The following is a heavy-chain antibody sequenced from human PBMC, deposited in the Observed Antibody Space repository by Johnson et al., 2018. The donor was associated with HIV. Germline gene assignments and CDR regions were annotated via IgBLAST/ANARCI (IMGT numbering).Heavy chain of an antibody. CDR3: ARDNIVLMVGGAFDI. D-gene: IGHD2-8*01. CDR1: GFTFSSYA. Sequence: QVQLVESGGGVVQPGRSLRLSCAASGFTFSSYAMHWVLQAPGQGLEWVAVISYDGSNKYYADSVKGRFTISRDNSKNTLYLQMNSLRAEDTAVYYCARDNIVLMVGGAFDIWGQGTMVTVSS. CDR2: ISYDGSNK. J-gene: IGHJ3*02. V-gene: IGHV3-30-3*01.